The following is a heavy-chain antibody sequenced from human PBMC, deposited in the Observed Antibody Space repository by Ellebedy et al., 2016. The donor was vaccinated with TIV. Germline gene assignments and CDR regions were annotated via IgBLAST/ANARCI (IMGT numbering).Heavy chain of an antibody. CDR1: GYTFIDFD. CDR2: MNPKSGNT. D-gene: IGHD2-15*01. J-gene: IGHJ4*02. Sequence: AASVKVSCKASGYTFIDFDINWVRQATGQGLEWVAWMNPKSGNTGSAQNFQGRVTMTRDSSISTAYMELSSLTSEDTAVYYCGRGRGYDSTGRVYYFDYWGQGSLVTVSS. CDR3: GRGRGYDSTGRVYYFDY. V-gene: IGHV1-8*01.